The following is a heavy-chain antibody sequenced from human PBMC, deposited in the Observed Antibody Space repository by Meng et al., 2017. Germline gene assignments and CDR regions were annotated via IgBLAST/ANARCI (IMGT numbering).Heavy chain of an antibody. V-gene: IGHV1-69*01. CDR2: IIPIFGTA. J-gene: IGHJ5*02. CDR1: GGTFSSYA. D-gene: IGHD2-21*02. CDR3: AREIAAAYCGGDCYL. Sequence: RVQAGAGVKKPGSSVKVSCKASGGTFSSYAISWVRQAPGQGLEWMGGIIPIFGTANYAQKFQGRVTITADESTSTAYMELSSLRSEDTAVYYCAREIAAAYCGGDCYLWGQGTLVTVSS.